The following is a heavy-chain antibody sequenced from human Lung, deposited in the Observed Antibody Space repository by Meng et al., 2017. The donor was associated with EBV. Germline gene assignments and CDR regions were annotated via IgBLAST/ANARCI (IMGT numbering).Heavy chain of an antibody. CDR2: IYYTGGS. CDR3: ANAGRFEESLGDY. D-gene: IGHD3-10*01. Sequence: QVQPQEAHSGAVQHSQSASIHGSVYGGSYISGGYYWSWMRQTPGQGPEWIGYIYYTGGSFYNPPLKRRSTITVDTSTNKFSQNLSSVTAADTTVYYCANAGRFEESLGDYWGQGSLVTVSS. CDR1: GGSYISGGYY. J-gene: IGHJ4*02. V-gene: IGHV4-31*02.